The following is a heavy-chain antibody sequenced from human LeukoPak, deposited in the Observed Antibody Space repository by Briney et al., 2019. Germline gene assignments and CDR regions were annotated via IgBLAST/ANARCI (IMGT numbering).Heavy chain of an antibody. D-gene: IGHD3-3*01. Sequence: ASVKVSCKASGYTFTDYYMHWVQQAPGKGLEWMGRVDPEDGETIYAEKFQGRVTITADTSTDTAYMELSSLRSEDTAVYYCATFNDFWSGYYRGGFDYWGQGTLVTVSS. V-gene: IGHV1-69-2*01. CDR3: ATFNDFWSGYYRGGFDY. CDR2: VDPEDGET. CDR1: GYTFTDYY. J-gene: IGHJ4*02.